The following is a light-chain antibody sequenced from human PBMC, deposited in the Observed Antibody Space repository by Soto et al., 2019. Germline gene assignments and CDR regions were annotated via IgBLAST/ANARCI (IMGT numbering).Light chain of an antibody. V-gene: IGLV1-40*01. CDR2: VNS. Sequence: QSVLTQPPSVSGAPGQRVTISCTGSSSNIGAGYDVNWYQQLPGTAPKLLIYVNSNRPSGVPDRFSGSKSGTSASLAITGLQAEDEADYYCQSYDSSPHVVFGGGTKVNVL. CDR3: QSYDSSPHVV. J-gene: IGLJ2*01. CDR1: SSNIGAGYD.